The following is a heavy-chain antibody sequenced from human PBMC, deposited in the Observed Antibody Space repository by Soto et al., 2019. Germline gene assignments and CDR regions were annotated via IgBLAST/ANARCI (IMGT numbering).Heavy chain of an antibody. CDR3: ARLRYSSSSSPD. CDR1: GGSISSSSYY. D-gene: IGHD6-6*01. Sequence: SETLSLTCTVSGGSISSSSYYWGWIRQPPGKGLEWIGSIYYSGSTYYNPSLKSRVTISVDTSKNQFSLKLSSVTAADTAVYYCARLRYSSSSSPDWGQGTLVTVSS. CDR2: IYYSGST. V-gene: IGHV4-39*01. J-gene: IGHJ4*02.